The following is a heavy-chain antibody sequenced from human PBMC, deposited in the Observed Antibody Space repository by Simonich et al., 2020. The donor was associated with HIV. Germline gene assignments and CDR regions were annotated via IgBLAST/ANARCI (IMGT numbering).Heavy chain of an antibody. D-gene: IGHD3-10*01. CDR2: ITPIFGTA. CDR1: GGTFSSFA. CDR3: ARKGGGRGVYYFDY. Sequence: QVQLVQSGAEVKKPGSSVKVSCKASGGTFSSFAIRGVRQAPGLGLEWVAWITPIFGTANYAQMFQGRVTITADESTSTAYMELSSLRSEDTGIYYCARKGGGRGVYYFDYWGQGTLVTVSS. J-gene: IGHJ4*02. V-gene: IGHV1-69*13.